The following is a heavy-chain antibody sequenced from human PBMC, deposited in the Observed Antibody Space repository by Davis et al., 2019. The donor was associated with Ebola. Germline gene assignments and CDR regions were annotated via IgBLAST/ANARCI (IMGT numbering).Heavy chain of an antibody. CDR3: ASIGALQSFDY. Sequence: GESLKISCAASGFTFSSYGMHWVRQAPGKGLEWVAVIWYDGSNKYYADSVKGRFIISRDNSKNTLYLQMNSLRAEDTAVYYCASIGALQSFDYWGQGTLVTVSS. V-gene: IGHV3-33*01. J-gene: IGHJ4*02. D-gene: IGHD4-11*01. CDR1: GFTFSSYG. CDR2: IWYDGSNK.